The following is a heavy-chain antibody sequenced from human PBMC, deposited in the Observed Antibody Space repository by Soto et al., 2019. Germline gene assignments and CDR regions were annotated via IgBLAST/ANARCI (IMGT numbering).Heavy chain of an antibody. V-gene: IGHV3-33*01. CDR2: IWYDGSNK. J-gene: IGHJ6*02. D-gene: IGHD2-15*01. Sequence: GGSLSLSCAASGFNFSSYGMHWVRQAPGKGLEWVAVIWYDGSNKYYADSVKGRFTISRDNSKNTLYLQMNSLRAEDTAVYYCARARGAVVAATFHPTYYYYGMDPWGQGTLVTVSS. CDR3: ARARGAVVAATFHPTYYYYGMDP. CDR1: GFNFSSYG.